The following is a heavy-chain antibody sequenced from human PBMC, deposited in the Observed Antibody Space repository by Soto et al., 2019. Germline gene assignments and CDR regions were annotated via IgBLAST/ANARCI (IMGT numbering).Heavy chain of an antibody. Sequence: GGSLRLSCAASGFTVSSNYMSWVRQAPGKGLEWVSVIYSGGSTYYADSVKGRFTISRDNSKNTLYLQMNSLRAEDTAVYYCARDAHYYDSSGYSHFIDYWGQGTLVTVSS. CDR3: ARDAHYYDSSGYSHFIDY. CDR1: GFTVSSNY. V-gene: IGHV3-53*01. CDR2: IYSGGST. D-gene: IGHD3-22*01. J-gene: IGHJ4*02.